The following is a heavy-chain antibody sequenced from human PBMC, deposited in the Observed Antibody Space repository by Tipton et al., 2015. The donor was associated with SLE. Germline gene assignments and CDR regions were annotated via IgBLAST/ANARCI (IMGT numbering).Heavy chain of an antibody. CDR2: ITDSGDST. Sequence: SLRLSCAASGFTFSIYAMSWVRQAPGKGLEWVSAITDSGDSTYYGDSVKGRFTISRDNSKNTLYLQMNSLRAEDTAMYYCAKATELSCAGAQCYPLDSWGQGTLVTVSS. CDR3: AKATELSCAGAQCYPLDS. J-gene: IGHJ4*02. D-gene: IGHD2-21*01. V-gene: IGHV3-23*01. CDR1: GFTFSIYA.